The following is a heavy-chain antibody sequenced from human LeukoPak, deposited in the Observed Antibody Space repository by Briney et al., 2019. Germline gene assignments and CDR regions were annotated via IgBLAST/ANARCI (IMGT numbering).Heavy chain of an antibody. Sequence: GGSLRLSCAASGFTFSSYSMNWVRQAPGKGLEWVSSISSSSSYIYYADSVKGRFTISRDNAKNSLYLQMNSLRAEDTAVYYCARDHSSGWYWSRDYFDYWGQGTLVTVSS. V-gene: IGHV3-21*01. CDR1: GFTFSSYS. J-gene: IGHJ4*02. CDR3: ARDHSSGWYWSRDYFDY. CDR2: ISSSSSYI. D-gene: IGHD6-19*01.